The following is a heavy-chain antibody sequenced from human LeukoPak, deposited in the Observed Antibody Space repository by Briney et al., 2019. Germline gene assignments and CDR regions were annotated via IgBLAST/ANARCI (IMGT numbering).Heavy chain of an antibody. J-gene: IGHJ4*02. Sequence: GGSLRLSCAASGFTFSSYWMSWVRQAPGKGLEWVANIKQDGSEQYYVDSVKGRFTISRDNAKNSLFLQMNSLRGGDTAVYYCTREYLTVSYFDYWGQGTLVTVSS. V-gene: IGHV3-7*05. CDR1: GFTFSSYW. CDR3: TREYLTVSYFDY. D-gene: IGHD4-11*01. CDR2: IKQDGSEQ.